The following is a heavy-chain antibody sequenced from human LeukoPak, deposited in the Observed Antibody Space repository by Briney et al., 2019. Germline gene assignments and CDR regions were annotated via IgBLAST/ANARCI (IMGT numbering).Heavy chain of an antibody. CDR3: ASGLAYSSSDRHFDY. CDR1: GGSISSYS. CDR2: IHYSGIT. D-gene: IGHD6-13*01. V-gene: IGHV4-59*01. J-gene: IGHJ4*02. Sequence: SETLSLTCTVSGGSISSYSWNWIRQPPGKGLEWIGHIHYSGITKYNPSLMSRVTISVDTSKNQFSLKLSSVTAADTAVYYCASGLAYSSSDRHFDYWGQGTLVTVSS.